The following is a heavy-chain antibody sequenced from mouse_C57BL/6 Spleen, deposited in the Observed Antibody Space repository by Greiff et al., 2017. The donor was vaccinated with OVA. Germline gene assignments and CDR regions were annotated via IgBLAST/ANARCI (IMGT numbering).Heavy chain of an antibody. CDR1: GFSLTSYG. CDR3: ARSLVRGYDYDDAMDY. V-gene: IGHV2-2*01. D-gene: IGHD2-4*01. J-gene: IGHJ4*01. CDR2: IWSGGST. Sequence: VQLKQSGPGLVQPSQSLSITCTVSGFSLTSYGVHWVRQSPGKGLEWLGVIWSGGSTDYNAAFISRLSISKDNSKSQVFFKMNSLQADDTAIYYCARSLVRGYDYDDAMDYWGQGTSVTVSS.